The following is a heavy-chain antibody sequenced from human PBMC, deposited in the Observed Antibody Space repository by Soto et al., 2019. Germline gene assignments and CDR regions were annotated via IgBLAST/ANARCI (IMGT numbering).Heavy chain of an antibody. J-gene: IGHJ6*02. Sequence: EVQLVESGGGLVKPGGSLRLSCAASGFTFSSYYMNWVRQAPGKGLEWVAKIKQDASEKYYVNSVKGRFTISRDNAKNSLYLQMNNLRVEDTAVYFCARRQWSPRGHYFYYGMDVWGQGTAVTVSS. V-gene: IGHV3-7*03. CDR3: ARRQWSPRGHYFYYGMDV. CDR2: IKQDASEK. CDR1: GFTFSSYY. D-gene: IGHD2-15*01.